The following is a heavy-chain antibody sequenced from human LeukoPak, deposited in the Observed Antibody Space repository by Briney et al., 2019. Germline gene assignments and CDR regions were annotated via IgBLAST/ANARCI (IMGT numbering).Heavy chain of an antibody. D-gene: IGHD4-17*01. CDR1: GFTFSSYG. CDR2: ISYDGSNK. CDR3: AKDLFTVTTYYYYGMDV. J-gene: IGHJ6*02. V-gene: IGHV3-30*18. Sequence: PGGSLRLSCAASGFTFSSYGMHWVRLAPGKGLEWVAVISYDGSNKYYADSVKGRFTISRDNSKNTLYLQMNSLRAEDTAVYYCAKDLFTVTTYYYYGMDVWGQGTSVTVSS.